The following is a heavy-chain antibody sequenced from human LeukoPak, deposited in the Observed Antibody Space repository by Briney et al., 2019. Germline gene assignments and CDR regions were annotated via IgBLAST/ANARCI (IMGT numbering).Heavy chain of an antibody. V-gene: IGHV1-24*01. Sequence: ASVKVSCKVSGYTLTELSMHWVRQAPGKGLEWMGGFDPEDGETIYAQKFQGRVTMTEDTATDTAYMELSSLRSEDTAVYYCATGNDPWFSNSGSYHYWGQGTLVTVSS. CDR1: GYTLTELS. J-gene: IGHJ4*02. CDR3: ATGNDPWFSNSGSYHY. CDR2: FDPEDGET. D-gene: IGHD1-26*01.